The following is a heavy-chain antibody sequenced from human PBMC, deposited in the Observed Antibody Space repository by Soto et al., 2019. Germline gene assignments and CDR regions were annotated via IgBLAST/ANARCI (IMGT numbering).Heavy chain of an antibody. D-gene: IGHD1-26*01. V-gene: IGHV3-7*04. CDR2: TNQDGSEK. J-gene: IGHJ4*02. Sequence: EVHLVESGGGLVQTGGSLRLSCAIFEGTVIRDWMNWVRQAPGKGLEWVAHTNQDGSEKYYVDSVKGRFNISRDNDKNSLYLQMNRLRAEDTAMYYCSGGVGDAFWGQGTLVTVSS. CDR3: SGGVGDAF. CDR1: EGTVIRDW.